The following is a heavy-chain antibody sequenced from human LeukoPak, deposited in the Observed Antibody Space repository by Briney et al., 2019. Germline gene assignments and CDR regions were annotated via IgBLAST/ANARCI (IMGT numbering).Heavy chain of an antibody. CDR3: ARVRDNSGYDGGLDY. D-gene: IGHD5-12*01. V-gene: IGHV4-59*01. CDR1: GVSISSYY. J-gene: IGHJ4*02. CDR2: IYYSGST. Sequence: SETLSLTCSVSGVSISSYYWSWIRQPPGKGLEWIGYIYYSGSTNSNPSLKSRVTISVDTSKNQFSLNLTSVTAADTAVYYCARVRDNSGYDGGLDYWGQGSLVTVSS.